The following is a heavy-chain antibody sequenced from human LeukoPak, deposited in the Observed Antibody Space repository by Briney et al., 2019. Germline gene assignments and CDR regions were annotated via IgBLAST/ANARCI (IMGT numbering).Heavy chain of an antibody. J-gene: IGHJ4*02. CDR3: ARVGARGVIRFDY. D-gene: IGHD3-10*01. Sequence: SETLSLTCTVSGGSISSSSYYWGWIRQPPGKGLEWVGSIYYSGSTYYNPSLKSRVTISVDTSKNQFSLKLSSVTAADTAVYYCARVGARGVIRFDYWGQGTLVTVSS. V-gene: IGHV4-39*07. CDR1: GGSISSSSYY. CDR2: IYYSGST.